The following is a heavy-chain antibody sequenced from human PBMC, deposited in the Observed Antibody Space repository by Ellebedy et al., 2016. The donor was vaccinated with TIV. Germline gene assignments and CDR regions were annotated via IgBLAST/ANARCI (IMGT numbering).Heavy chain of an antibody. D-gene: IGHD1-14*01. CDR1: GGTFSSYA. J-gene: IGHJ6*02. CDR2: ISAYNGNT. V-gene: IGHV1-18*01. Sequence: ASVKVSXXASGGTFSSYAISWVRQAPGQGLEWMGWISAYNGNTNYAQKLQGRVTMTTDTSTSTAYMELRSLRSDDTAVYYCAREQPYGMDIWGQGTTVTVSS. CDR3: AREQPYGMDI.